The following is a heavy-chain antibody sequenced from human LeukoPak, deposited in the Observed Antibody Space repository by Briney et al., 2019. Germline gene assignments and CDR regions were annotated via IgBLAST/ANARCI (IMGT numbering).Heavy chain of an antibody. Sequence: ASVKVSCKASGYTFTSYAMNWVRQAPGQGLEWMGWINTNTRNPTYAQGFTGRFVFSLDTSVSTAYLQISSLKAEDTAVYYCAANLRGFFEWNFDYRGQGTLVTVSS. CDR3: AANLRGFFEWNFDY. CDR1: GYTFTSYA. D-gene: IGHD3-3*01. J-gene: IGHJ4*02. V-gene: IGHV7-4-1*02. CDR2: INTNTRNP.